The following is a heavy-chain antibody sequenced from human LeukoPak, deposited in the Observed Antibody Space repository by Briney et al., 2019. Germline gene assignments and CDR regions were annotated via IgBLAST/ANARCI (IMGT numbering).Heavy chain of an antibody. CDR2: ISQDGNQK. J-gene: IGHJ4*02. CDR1: GFTFKIYW. CDR3: ARWRGSQAEFEY. Sequence: GGSLTLSCAPSGFTFKIYWESWVRQARGEGLDFVASISQDGNQKEHMHSVKGRLTLYRDNHEHSVYMKMNSVSGEHTYVYYCARWRGSQAEFEYWGQGTLVTVSS. V-gene: IGHV3-7*01.